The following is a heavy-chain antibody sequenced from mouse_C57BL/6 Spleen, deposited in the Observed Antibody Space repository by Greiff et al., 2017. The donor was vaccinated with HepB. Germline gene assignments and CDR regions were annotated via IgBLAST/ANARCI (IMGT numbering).Heavy chain of an antibody. CDR1: GYTFTSYW. CDR2: IDPSDSYT. D-gene: IGHD4-1*01. J-gene: IGHJ2*01. CDR3: VSKLGPDY. V-gene: IGHV1-69*01. Sequence: VQLQQPGAELVMPGASVKLSCKASGYTFTSYWMHWVKQRPGQGLEWIGEIDPSDSYTNYNQKFKGKSTLTVDKSSSTAYMQLSSLTSEDSAVYYCVSKLGPDYWGQGTTLTVSS.